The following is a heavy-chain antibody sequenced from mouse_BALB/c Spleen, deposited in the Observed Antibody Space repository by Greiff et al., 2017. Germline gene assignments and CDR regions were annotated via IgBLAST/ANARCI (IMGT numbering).Heavy chain of an antibody. V-gene: IGHV5-6-4*01. D-gene: IGHD1-1*01. CDR1: GFTFSSYT. Sequence: EVKLMESGGGLVKPGGSLKLSCAASGFTFSSYTMSWVRQTPEKRLEWVATISSGGSYTYYPDSVKGRFTISRDNAKNTLYLQMSSLKSEDTAMYYCTRRGDYGRGYLDYWGQGTTLTVSS. CDR2: ISSGGSYT. CDR3: TRRGDYGRGYLDY. J-gene: IGHJ2*01.